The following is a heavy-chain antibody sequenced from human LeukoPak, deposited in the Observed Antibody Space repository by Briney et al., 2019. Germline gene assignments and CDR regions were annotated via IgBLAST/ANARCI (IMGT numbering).Heavy chain of an antibody. V-gene: IGHV4-39*01. CDR2: IYYSGST. Sequence: SETLSLTCTVSGGSISSSSYYWGWIRQPPGKGLEWIGSIYYSGSTYYNPSLKSRVTISVDTSKNQFSLKLSSVTAADTAVYYCARHATTVNPIYYCYYYMDVWGKGTTVTVSS. CDR1: GGSISSSSYY. CDR3: ARHATTVNPIYYCYYYMDV. J-gene: IGHJ6*03. D-gene: IGHD4-17*01.